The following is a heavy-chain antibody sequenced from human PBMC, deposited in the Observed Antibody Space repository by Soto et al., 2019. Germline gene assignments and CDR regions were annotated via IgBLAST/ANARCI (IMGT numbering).Heavy chain of an antibody. CDR1: GYTFTSYG. CDR3: ARENRYYDILTGPYYYYGTDV. J-gene: IGHJ6*02. D-gene: IGHD3-9*01. V-gene: IGHV1-18*01. Sequence: GASVKVSCKASGYTFTSYGISWVRQAPGQGLEWMGWISAYNGNTNYAQKLQGRVTMTTDTSTSTAYMELRSLRSDDTAVYYCARENRYYDILTGPYYYYGTDVCGQGTTVTVSS. CDR2: ISAYNGNT.